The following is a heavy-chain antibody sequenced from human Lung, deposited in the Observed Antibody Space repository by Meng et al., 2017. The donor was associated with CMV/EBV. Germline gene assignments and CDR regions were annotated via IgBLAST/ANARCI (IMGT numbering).Heavy chain of an antibody. CDR1: GFTFSSYW. J-gene: IGHJ3*02. Sequence: GESLKISCAASGFTFSSYWMHWVRQAPGKGLVWVSRINSDGSSTSYADSVKGRFTISRDNAKNTLYRKMNSLRTEDTAVYYCARDDAFDIWGQGTMVTVSS. V-gene: IGHV3-74*01. CDR2: INSDGSST. CDR3: ARDDAFDI.